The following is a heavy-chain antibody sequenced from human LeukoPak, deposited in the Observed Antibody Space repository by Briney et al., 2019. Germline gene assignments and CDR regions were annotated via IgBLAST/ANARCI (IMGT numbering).Heavy chain of an antibody. Sequence: SETLSLTCTVSGGSISTYYWSWIRQPPGKGLEWIGYIYYSGSTNYNPSLKSRVTISVDTSKNQFSLKLSSVTAADTAVYYCARAAYSGSYHSDYWGQGTLVTASS. CDR2: IYYSGST. CDR1: GGSISTYY. CDR3: ARAAYSGSYHSDY. V-gene: IGHV4-59*01. J-gene: IGHJ4*02. D-gene: IGHD1-26*01.